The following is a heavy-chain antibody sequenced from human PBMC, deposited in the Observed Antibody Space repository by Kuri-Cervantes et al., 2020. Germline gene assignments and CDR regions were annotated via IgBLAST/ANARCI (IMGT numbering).Heavy chain of an antibody. Sequence: ASVKVSCKASGYTFTGYYMHWVRQAPGQGLEWMGWISAYNGNTNYAQKLHGRVTMTTDTSTSTAYMELRSLRSDDTAVYYCARADGGGWKTYYFDYWGQGTLVTVSS. CDR1: GYTFTGYY. J-gene: IGHJ4*02. V-gene: IGHV1-18*04. D-gene: IGHD3-16*01. CDR2: ISAYNGNT. CDR3: ARADGGGWKTYYFDY.